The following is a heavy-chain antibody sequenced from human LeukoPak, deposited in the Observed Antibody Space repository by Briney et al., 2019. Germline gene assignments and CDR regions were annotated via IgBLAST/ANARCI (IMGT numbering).Heavy chain of an antibody. D-gene: IGHD1-26*01. Sequence: ASVKVSCKASGGTSSNYAICWVRQAPGQGLEWMGGIIPIFGPANYAQKFQGRVTFTADESTRIAYMELNSLRSEDTAVYYCAKERWESPYYYFGLDVWGQGTTVTVSS. CDR2: IIPIFGPA. CDR1: GGTSSNYA. CDR3: AKERWESPYYYFGLDV. V-gene: IGHV1-69*13. J-gene: IGHJ6*02.